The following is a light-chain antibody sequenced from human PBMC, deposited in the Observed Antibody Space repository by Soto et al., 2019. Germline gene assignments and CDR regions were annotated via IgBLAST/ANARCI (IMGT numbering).Light chain of an antibody. V-gene: IGKV4-1*01. CDR2: WAS. J-gene: IGKJ1*01. CDR1: QSVLYSSNNKNY. Sequence: DIVMTQSPDSLAVSLGERATINCKSSQSVLYSSNNKNYLAWYQQKPGQPPKLLIYWASTRETVVPDRFSGSGSATGFTLTISTVQAEDVAVYYCQQYYRAPWTFGQGTKVEVK. CDR3: QQYYRAPWT.